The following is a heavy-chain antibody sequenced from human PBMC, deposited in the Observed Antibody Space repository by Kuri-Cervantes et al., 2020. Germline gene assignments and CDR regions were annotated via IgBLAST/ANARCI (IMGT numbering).Heavy chain of an antibody. J-gene: IGHJ4*02. CDR3: ARDSYYGWYGVDY. D-gene: IGHD6-19*01. V-gene: IGHV3-48*04. Sequence: GGSLRLSCAASGFTFSSYGMNWVRQAPGKGLEWVSYISSSGSTIYYADSVKGRFTISRDNAKNSLYLQMNSLRAEDTAVYYCARDSYYGWYGVDYWGQGTLVTVSS. CDR1: GFTFSSYG. CDR2: ISSSGSTI.